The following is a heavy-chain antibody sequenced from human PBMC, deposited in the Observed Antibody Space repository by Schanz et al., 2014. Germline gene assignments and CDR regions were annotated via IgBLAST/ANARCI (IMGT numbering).Heavy chain of an antibody. Sequence: VQLEESGGGVVQPGGSLRLFCVVSGFTFTNAWMSWVRQAPGKGLEWVGRIKSNTDGGTTDYATPVKGRFTISRDDSKNTLYLQMNSLKSEDTAVYYCTSMATIPRNWFDPWGQGTLVTVSS. CDR1: GFTFTNAW. V-gene: IGHV3-15*01. CDR2: IKSNTDGGTT. D-gene: IGHD2-2*02. J-gene: IGHJ5*02. CDR3: TSMATIPRNWFDP.